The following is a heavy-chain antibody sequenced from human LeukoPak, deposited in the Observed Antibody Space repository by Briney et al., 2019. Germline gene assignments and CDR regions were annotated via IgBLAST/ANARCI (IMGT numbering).Heavy chain of an antibody. D-gene: IGHD6-13*01. CDR2: INPSGGST. CDR3: ATGHRPKQLETF. J-gene: IGHJ4*02. CDR1: GYTFTSYH. V-gene: IGHV1-46*01. Sequence: ASVKVSCKASGYTFTSYHLHWVRQAPGQGLEWMGIINPSGGSTSYAQKFQGRVTVTEDTSTDTAYMELSSLRSEDTAVYYCATGHRPKQLETFWGQGTLVTVSS.